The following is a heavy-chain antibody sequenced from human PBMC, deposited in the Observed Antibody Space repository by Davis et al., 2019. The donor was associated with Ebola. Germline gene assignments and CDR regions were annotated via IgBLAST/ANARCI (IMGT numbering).Heavy chain of an antibody. CDR3: ARVRVGAYYYDSSGYYGPFDY. J-gene: IGHJ4*02. CDR2: INPNSGGT. CDR1: GYTFTGYY. Sequence: ASVKVSCKASGYTFTGYYMHWVRQAPGQGLEWMGWINPNSGGTNYAQKLQGRVTMTTDTSTSTAYMELRSLRSDDTAVYYCARVRVGAYYYDSSGYYGPFDYWGQGTLVTVSS. V-gene: IGHV1-2*02. D-gene: IGHD3-22*01.